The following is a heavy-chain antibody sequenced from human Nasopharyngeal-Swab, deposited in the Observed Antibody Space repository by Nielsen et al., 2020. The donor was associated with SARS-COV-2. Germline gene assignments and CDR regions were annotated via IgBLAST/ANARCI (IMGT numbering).Heavy chain of an antibody. CDR1: GFTFSSYS. D-gene: IGHD2-8*01. V-gene: IGHV3-21*01. CDR3: ARMVYPYTGIDY. CDR2: ISSSSSYI. J-gene: IGHJ4*02. Sequence: GESLKISCAASGFTFSSYSMNWVRQAPGKGLEWVPSISSSSSYIYYADSVKGRFTISRDNAKNSLYLQMNSLRAEDTAVYYCARMVYPYTGIDYWGQGTLVTVSS.